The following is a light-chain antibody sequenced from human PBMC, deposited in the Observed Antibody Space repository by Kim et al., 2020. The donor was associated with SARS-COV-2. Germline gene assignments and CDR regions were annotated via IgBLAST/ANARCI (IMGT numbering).Light chain of an antibody. CDR1: SLRSYE. V-gene: IGLV3-19*01. CDR3: SPRDSSSKRV. CDR2: DKS. Sequence: VRITCRGNSLRSYEASWYQKKAGPAPVLVICDKSNRPAGIPGLFSGASSGNAASLTITGAQAEDEADYYCSPRDSSSKRVFGGGTQLTVL. J-gene: IGLJ3*02.